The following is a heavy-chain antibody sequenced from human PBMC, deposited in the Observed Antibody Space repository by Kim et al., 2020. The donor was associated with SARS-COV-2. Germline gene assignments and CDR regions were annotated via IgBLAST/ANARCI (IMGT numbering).Heavy chain of an antibody. Sequence: SETLSLTCTVSGGSISSSSYYWVWIRQPPGKGLEWIGSIYYSGSTYYNPSLKSRVTISVDTSKNQFSLKLSSVTAADTAVYYCARFDIVATEFGYWGQGTLVTVSS. D-gene: IGHD5-12*01. CDR2: IYYSGST. CDR3: ARFDIVATEFGY. V-gene: IGHV4-39*01. CDR1: GGSISSSSYY. J-gene: IGHJ4*02.